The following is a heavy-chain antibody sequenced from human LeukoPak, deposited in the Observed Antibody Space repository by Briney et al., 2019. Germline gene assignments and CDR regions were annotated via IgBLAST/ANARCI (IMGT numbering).Heavy chain of an antibody. CDR3: ARASTTVPNLLDN. V-gene: IGHV4-59*01. D-gene: IGHD4-17*01. CDR1: GVSISGYY. J-gene: IGHJ4*02. Sequence: SETLSLTCSVSGVSISGYYWSWIRQPPGKGLEWIGYIYYSGSTNYNPSLKSRVTISVDTSKNQFSLKLRSVTAADTAVYYGARASTTVPNLLDNWGQGTLVTVSS. CDR2: IYYSGST.